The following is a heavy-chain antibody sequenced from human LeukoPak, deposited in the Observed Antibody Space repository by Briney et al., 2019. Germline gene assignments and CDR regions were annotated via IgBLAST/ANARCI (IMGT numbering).Heavy chain of an antibody. D-gene: IGHD6-13*01. Sequence: ASAKVSCKASGYTFTNYGITWVRQAPGQGLEWMGWRSAYNGNTKYAQTLQGRVTMTTDTSTSTAYMELRSLRSDDTAVYYCARDHSSSCQLFDYWGQGTLVTVSS. J-gene: IGHJ4*02. V-gene: IGHV1-18*01. CDR1: GYTFTNYG. CDR3: ARDHSSSCQLFDY. CDR2: RSAYNGNT.